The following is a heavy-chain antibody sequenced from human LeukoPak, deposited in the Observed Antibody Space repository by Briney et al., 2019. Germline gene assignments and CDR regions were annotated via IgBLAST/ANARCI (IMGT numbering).Heavy chain of an antibody. CDR2: ISSSSSYI. V-gene: IGHV3-21*01. CDR3: VRDRGGGNWLDY. CDR1: GFTFSSYS. D-gene: IGHD1-20*01. Sequence: GGSLRLSCAASGFTFSSYSMNWVRQAPGKGLEWVSSISSSSSYIYYADSVKGRFTISRDNAKNSLYLQMNSLRAEDTAVYFCVRDRGGGNWLDYWGQGTLVTVSS. J-gene: IGHJ4*02.